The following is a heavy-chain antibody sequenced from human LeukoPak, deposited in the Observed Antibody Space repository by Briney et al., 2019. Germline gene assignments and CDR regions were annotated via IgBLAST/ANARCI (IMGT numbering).Heavy chain of an antibody. J-gene: IGHJ5*02. CDR1: GYIFSSYA. CDR3: ARGHCSGGSCYSVGTWFDP. D-gene: IGHD2-15*01. CDR2: INAGNGNT. V-gene: IGHV1-3*01. Sequence: ASVKVSCKASGYIFSSYAMHWVRQAPGQRLEWMGWINAGNGNTKYSQNFQGRVTITRGTSASTAYMELSSLRSEDTAVYYCARGHCSGGSCYSVGTWFDPWGQGTRVTVSS.